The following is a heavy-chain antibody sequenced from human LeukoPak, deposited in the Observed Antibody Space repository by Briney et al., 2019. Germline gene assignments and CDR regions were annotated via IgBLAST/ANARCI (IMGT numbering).Heavy chain of an antibody. Sequence: PSETLSLTCNVSGASISNYYWSWIRQSPGKGLEWIGLIYYSGRTNYNPSLESRVTISFDTSRNCFSLKLSSVTAADTAVYYCARGGDYAVPDFDYWGQGTLVTVSS. CDR3: ARGGDYAVPDFDY. D-gene: IGHD4-17*01. CDR1: GASISNYY. CDR2: IYYSGRT. J-gene: IGHJ4*02. V-gene: IGHV4-59*01.